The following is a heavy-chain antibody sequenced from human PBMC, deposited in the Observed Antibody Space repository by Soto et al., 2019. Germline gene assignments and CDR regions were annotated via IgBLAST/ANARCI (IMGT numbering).Heavy chain of an antibody. D-gene: IGHD3-10*01. J-gene: IGHJ4*02. CDR2: IYYSGST. CDR1: GGSISSGGCY. CDR3: ARGVTLVRGVIHTPYFDY. V-gene: IGHV4-31*03. Sequence: SETLSLTCTVSGGSISSGGCYWSWIRQHPGKGLEWIGYIYYSGSTYYNPSLKSRVTISVDTSKNQFSLKLSSVTAADTAVYYCARGVTLVRGVIHTPYFDYWGQGALVTVS.